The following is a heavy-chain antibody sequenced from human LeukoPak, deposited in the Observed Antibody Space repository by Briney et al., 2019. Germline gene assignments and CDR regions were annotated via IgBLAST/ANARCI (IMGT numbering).Heavy chain of an antibody. J-gene: IGHJ6*03. CDR2: MNPNSGNT. CDR3: ARGSYCSSTSRYTGYYYYYYMDV. V-gene: IGHV1-8*03. CDR1: GYTFTSYD. D-gene: IGHD2-2*02. Sequence: VASVKVSCKASGYTFTSYDINWVRQATGQGLEWMGWMNPNSGNTGYAQKFQGRVTITRNTSISTAYMELSSLRSEDTAVYYCARGSYCSSTSRYTGYYYYYYMDVWGKGTTVTASS.